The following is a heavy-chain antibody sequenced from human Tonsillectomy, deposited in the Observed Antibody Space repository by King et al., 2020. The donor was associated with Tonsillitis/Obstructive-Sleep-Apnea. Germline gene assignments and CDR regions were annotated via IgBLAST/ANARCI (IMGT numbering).Heavy chain of an antibody. D-gene: IGHD2-2*01. CDR2: MSYDGSNT. CDR3: AREGCSSTSYYYYYSSVMDV. V-gene: IGHV3-30*04. CDR1: GFTFSSYA. Sequence: VQLVESGGGVVQPGRSLRLSCAASGFTFSSYAMHWVRQAPGKGLEWVAVMSYDGSNTYYADSVKGRFTISRDNSKNTLYLQMNSLRAEDTAVYYCAREGCSSTSYYYYYSSVMDVWGQGTTVTVSS. J-gene: IGHJ6*02.